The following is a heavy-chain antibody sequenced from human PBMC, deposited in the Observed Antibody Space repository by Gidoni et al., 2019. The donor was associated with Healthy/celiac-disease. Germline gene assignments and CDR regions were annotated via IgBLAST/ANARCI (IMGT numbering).Heavy chain of an antibody. V-gene: IGHV3-33*01. Sequence: QVQLVASGGGVVQPGRSLRLSCAASGFTFSSYGMPWVRQAPGKGLEWVAVIWYDGSNKYYADSVKGRFTISRDNSKNTLYLQMNSLRAEDTAVYYCARATYYYDSSGYFSYYYYYMDVWGKGTTVTVSS. D-gene: IGHD3-22*01. J-gene: IGHJ6*03. CDR1: GFTFSSYG. CDR2: IWYDGSNK. CDR3: ARATYYYDSSGYFSYYYYYMDV.